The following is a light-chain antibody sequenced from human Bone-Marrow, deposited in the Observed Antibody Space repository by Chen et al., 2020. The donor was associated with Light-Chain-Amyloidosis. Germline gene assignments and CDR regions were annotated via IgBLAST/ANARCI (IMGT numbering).Light chain of an antibody. J-gene: IGLJ2*01. CDR1: DLPTKY. CDR3: QSADSSGTYEVI. V-gene: IGLV3-25*03. CDR2: RDT. Sequence: SYELTQPPSESVSPGQTARITCSGDDLPTKYAYWYQQKPGQATVLVIHRDTERPSGISERFSGSSSGTTATLTISGVQAEDEADYHCQSADSSGTYEVIFGGGTKLTVL.